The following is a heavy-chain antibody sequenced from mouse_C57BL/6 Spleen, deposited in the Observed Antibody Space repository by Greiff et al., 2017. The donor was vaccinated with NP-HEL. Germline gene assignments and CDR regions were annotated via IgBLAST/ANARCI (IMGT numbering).Heavy chain of an antibody. V-gene: IGHV1-53*01. CDR2: LNPSNGGT. D-gene: IGHD2-5*01. CDR1: GYTFTSYW. Sequence: QVQLKQPGTELVKPGASVKLSCKASGYTFTSYWMHWVKQRPGQGLAWIGNLNPSNGGTNYTEKFKSKATLTVDKSSSTAYMQLSSLTSEDSAVYYCARSYSNAMDYWGQGTSVTVSS. CDR3: ARSYSNAMDY. J-gene: IGHJ4*01.